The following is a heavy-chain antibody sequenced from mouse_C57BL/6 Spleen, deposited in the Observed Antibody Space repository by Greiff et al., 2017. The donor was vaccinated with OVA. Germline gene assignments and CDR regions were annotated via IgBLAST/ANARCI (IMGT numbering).Heavy chain of an antibody. CDR3: ARDIVTTAY. J-gene: IGHJ3*01. D-gene: IGHD2-12*01. Sequence: QVQLQQSGAELVRPGTSVKLSCKASGYTFTSYWMHWVKQRPGQGLEWIGVIDPSDSYTNYNQKFKGKATLTVDTSSSTAYMQLSSLTSEDSAVYYCARDIVTTAYWGQGTLVTVSA. CDR1: GYTFTSYW. CDR2: IDPSDSYT. V-gene: IGHV1-59*01.